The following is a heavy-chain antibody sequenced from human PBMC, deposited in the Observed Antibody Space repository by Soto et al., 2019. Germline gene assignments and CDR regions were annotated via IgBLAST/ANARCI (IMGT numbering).Heavy chain of an antibody. CDR1: GFTFSGSA. Sequence: EVQLVESGGGLVQPGGSLKLSCAACGFTFSGSAMHWVRQASGKGLEWVGRIRSKANSYATAYAASVKGRFTISRDDSKNTAYLQMNSLKTEDTAVYYCSRLVGATSSFDYWGQGTLVTVSS. J-gene: IGHJ4*02. CDR2: IRSKANSYAT. V-gene: IGHV3-73*02. D-gene: IGHD1-26*01. CDR3: SRLVGATSSFDY.